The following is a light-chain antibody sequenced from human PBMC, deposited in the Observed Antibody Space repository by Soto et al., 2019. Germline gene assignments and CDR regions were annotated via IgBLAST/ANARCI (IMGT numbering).Light chain of an antibody. CDR2: DVS. Sequence: QSALTQPASVSGSPGQSITISCTGTSSDVGGYNYVSWYQQHPGKAPKLMIYDVSNRPSGVSNRFSGSTSGNTASLTISGLQAEDEADYYCSSYTSSSTLGHVVFGGGTKLTVL. CDR1: SSDVGGYNY. V-gene: IGLV2-14*01. J-gene: IGLJ2*01. CDR3: SSYTSSSTLGHVV.